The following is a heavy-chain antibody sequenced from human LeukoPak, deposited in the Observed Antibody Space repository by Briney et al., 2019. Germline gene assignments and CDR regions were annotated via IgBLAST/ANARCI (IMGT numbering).Heavy chain of an antibody. CDR2: IKQDGNEK. CDR1: GFTFSRYW. J-gene: IGHJ4*02. D-gene: IGHD3-22*01. Sequence: GGSPRLSCEVSGFTFSRYWMTWVRQAPGKGLEWVANIKQDGNEKYYVDSVKGRFTISRDNAKNSLYLQMNSLRAEDTAVYYCARRAGDYSHPYDYWGQGTLVTVSS. CDR3: ARRAGDYSHPYDY. V-gene: IGHV3-7*03.